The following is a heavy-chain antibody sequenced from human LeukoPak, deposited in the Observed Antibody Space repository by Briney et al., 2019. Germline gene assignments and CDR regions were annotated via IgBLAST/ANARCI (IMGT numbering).Heavy chain of an antibody. CDR3: ARDKWDSGSHGFDY. D-gene: IGHD1-26*01. CDR2: ISAYNGNT. J-gene: IGHJ4*02. V-gene: IGHV1-18*01. Sequence: ASVKVSCKASGYTFTSYGISWVRQAPGQGLEWMGWISAYNGNTNYAQKLQGRVTMTTDTSTSTAYMELRSLRSDDTAAYYCARDKWDSGSHGFDYWGQGPLVTVSS. CDR1: GYTFTSYG.